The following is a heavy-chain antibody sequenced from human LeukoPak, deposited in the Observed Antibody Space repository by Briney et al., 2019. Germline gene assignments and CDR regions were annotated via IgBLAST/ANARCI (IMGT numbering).Heavy chain of an antibody. CDR2: MNPNGGNT. J-gene: IGHJ3*02. D-gene: IGHD2-15*01. V-gene: IGHV1-8*03. CDR1: GYTFTGYY. CDR3: ASKYCSGGSCYSRIGDAFDI. Sequence: ASVKVSCKASGYTFTGYYMHWVRQAPGQGLEWMGWMNPNGGNTGYAQKFQGRVTITRNTSISTAYMELSRLRSDDTAVYYCASKYCSGGSCYSRIGDAFDIWGQGTMVTVSS.